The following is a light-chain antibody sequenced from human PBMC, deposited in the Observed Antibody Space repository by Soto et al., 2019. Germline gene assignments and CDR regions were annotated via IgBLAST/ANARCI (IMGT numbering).Light chain of an antibody. CDR2: SAS. Sequence: EIVLLHTPATPSVSPGERATLSCRASPRVSSNLAWYEQKHGHASRLLIYSASTMATGIPTKFSGSGSRPESTSNTGSLHSENFAVYYCQQYNNWPPTLDQGTKVDIK. CDR3: QQYNNWPPT. CDR1: PRVSSN. V-gene: IGKV3-15*01. J-gene: IGKJ1*01.